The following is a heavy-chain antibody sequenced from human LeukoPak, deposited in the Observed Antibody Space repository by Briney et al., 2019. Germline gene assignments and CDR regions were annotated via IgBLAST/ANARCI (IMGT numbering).Heavy chain of an antibody. J-gene: IGHJ4*02. V-gene: IGHV3-21*01. CDR3: ARGGSYPSVDY. Sequence: GGSLRLSCAASGFTFSSYSMNWVRQAPGRGLEWVSSISSSGSYIYYADSVKGRFTISRDNAKNSLYLQMNSLRAEDTAVYYCARGGSYPSVDYWGQGTLVTVSS. D-gene: IGHD1-26*01. CDR1: GFTFSSYS. CDR2: ISSSGSYI.